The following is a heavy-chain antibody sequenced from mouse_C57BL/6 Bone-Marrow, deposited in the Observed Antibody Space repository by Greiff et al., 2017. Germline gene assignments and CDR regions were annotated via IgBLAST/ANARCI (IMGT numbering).Heavy chain of an antibody. V-gene: IGHV1-55*01. Sequence: QVQLQQPGAELVKPGASVKMSCKASGYTFTSYWITWVKQRPGQGLEWIGDIYPGSGSTNYNEKFKSKATLTVDTSSSTAYMQRSSLTSEDSAVYYCARGGGNYFWYFDVWGTGTTVTVSS. CDR3: ARGGGNYFWYFDV. J-gene: IGHJ1*03. CDR2: IYPGSGST. D-gene: IGHD2-1*01. CDR1: GYTFTSYW.